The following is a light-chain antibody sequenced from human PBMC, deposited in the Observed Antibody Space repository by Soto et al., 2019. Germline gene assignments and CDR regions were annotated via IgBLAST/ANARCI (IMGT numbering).Light chain of an antibody. Sequence: EKVMTQSPAALSVSPGERATLSCRASQSVNSNLAWYQQNAGQAPRLLLYGASNRATGIPARFSGSASGTEFTLTISSLQSEDSAVYYCQQYNDWPLTFGGGTKVEIK. CDR1: QSVNSN. V-gene: IGKV3-15*01. CDR3: QQYNDWPLT. J-gene: IGKJ4*01. CDR2: GAS.